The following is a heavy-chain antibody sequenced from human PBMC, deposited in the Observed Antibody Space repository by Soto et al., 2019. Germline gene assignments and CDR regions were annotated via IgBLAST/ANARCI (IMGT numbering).Heavy chain of an antibody. CDR2: IIPIFGTT. D-gene: IGHD3-22*01. CDR3: ARDRTDSGYYTNWLDP. Sequence: ASVKVSCKASGGTFCSDAITWVRQAPGQGLEWVGRIIPIFGTTNYAQNLQGRVTISADKSTLTSYMELHSLTSDDTDLYYCARDRTDSGYYTNWLDPWGQGTQVTVSS. V-gene: IGHV1-69*06. J-gene: IGHJ5*02. CDR1: GGTFCSDA.